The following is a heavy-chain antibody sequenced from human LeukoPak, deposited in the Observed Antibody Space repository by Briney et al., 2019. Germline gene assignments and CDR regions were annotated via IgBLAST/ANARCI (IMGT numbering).Heavy chain of an antibody. J-gene: IGHJ4*02. CDR2: IYYRGST. CDR1: GGSISSSSYY. Sequence: PSETLSLTCTVSGGSISSSSYYWGWIRQPPAKGLEWIGSIYYRGSTYYNPSLKSRVTIFVDTSKNQFSLQLSSVTAADTAVYYCARHPTNSDFWSGSSYFDYWGQGTLVTVSS. CDR3: ARHPTNSDFWSGSSYFDY. D-gene: IGHD3-3*01. V-gene: IGHV4-39*01.